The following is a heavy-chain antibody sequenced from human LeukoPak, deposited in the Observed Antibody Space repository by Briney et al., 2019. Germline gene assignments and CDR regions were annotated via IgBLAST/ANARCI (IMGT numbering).Heavy chain of an antibody. V-gene: IGHV1-69*05. D-gene: IGHD2-15*01. CDR3: ARGLCSGCSCYSPFDY. CDR2: IIPIFGTA. J-gene: IGHJ4*02. CDR1: GGTFSSYA. Sequence: ASVKVSCKASGGTFSSYAISWVRQAPGQGLEWMGRIIPIFGTANYAQKFQGRVTITTDESTSTAYMELSSLRSEDTAVYYCARGLCSGCSCYSPFDYWGQGTLVTVSS.